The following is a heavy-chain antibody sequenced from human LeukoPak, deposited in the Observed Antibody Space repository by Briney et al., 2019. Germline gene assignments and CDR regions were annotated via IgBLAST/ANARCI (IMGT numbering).Heavy chain of an antibody. CDR3: ARDQDNYMDV. CDR2: ISSSSSTI. J-gene: IGHJ6*03. Sequence: GGSLRLSCAASGFTFSSYSMNWVRQAPGKGLEWVSYISSSSSTIYYADSVKGRFTISRDNAKNSLYLQMNSLRAEDTAVYYCARDQDNYMDVWGKGTTVTVSS. V-gene: IGHV3-48*01. CDR1: GFTFSSYS.